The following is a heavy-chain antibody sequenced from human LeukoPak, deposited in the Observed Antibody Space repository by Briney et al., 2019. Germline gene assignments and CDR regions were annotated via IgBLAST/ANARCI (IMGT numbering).Heavy chain of an antibody. J-gene: IGHJ5*02. CDR2: ISYDGSNK. V-gene: IGHV3-30*18. CDR1: GFTFSSYG. CDR3: AKVFMVRGTWGFDP. Sequence: GGSLRLSCAASGFTFSSYGMHWVRQAPGKGLEWVAVISYDGSNKYYADSVKGRFTISRDNSKNTLYLQMNSLRAEDTAVYYCAKVFMVRGTWGFDPWGQGTLVTVSS. D-gene: IGHD3-10*01.